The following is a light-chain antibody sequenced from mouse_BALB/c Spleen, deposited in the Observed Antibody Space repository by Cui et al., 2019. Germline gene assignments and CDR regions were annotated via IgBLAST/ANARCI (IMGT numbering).Light chain of an antibody. V-gene: IGKV12-46*01. CDR2: AAT. Sequence: DIQMTQLPASLAVSVGETVTITCRASANIYSNLAWYQQKQGKSPQLLVYAATNLADGVPSRFSGSGSGTQYSLKINSLQSEDFGSYYCQHFWGTPFTFGSGTKLEI. CDR1: ANIYSN. CDR3: QHFWGTPFT. J-gene: IGKJ4*01.